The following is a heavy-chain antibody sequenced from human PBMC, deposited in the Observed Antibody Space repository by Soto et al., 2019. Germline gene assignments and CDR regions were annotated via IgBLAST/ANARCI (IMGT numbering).Heavy chain of an antibody. Sequence: PSEPLSLTCTVAGGSISGYYWSWIRQSPGKGLEWIGYIYYSGSTNYNPSLKSRVTISVDTSKNQFSLKLSSVTAADAAVYYCAKQGEHSSSWYFDYWGQGTQVTVS. V-gene: IGHV4-59*08. CDR2: IYYSGST. CDR3: AKQGEHSSSWYFDY. D-gene: IGHD6-13*01. CDR1: GGSISGYY. J-gene: IGHJ4*02.